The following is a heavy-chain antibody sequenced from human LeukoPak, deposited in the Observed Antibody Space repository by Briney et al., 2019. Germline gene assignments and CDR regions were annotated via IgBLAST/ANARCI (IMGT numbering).Heavy chain of an antibody. CDR3: AVRLGELSPKSYFDY. J-gene: IGHJ4*02. Sequence: SETLSLTCTVSGGSISSSSYYWGWIRQPPGKGLEWIGEINHSGSTNYNPSLKSRVTISVDTSKNQFSLKLSSVTAADTAVYYCAVRLGELSPKSYFDYWGQGTLVTVSS. CDR1: GGSISSSSYY. V-gene: IGHV4-39*07. CDR2: INHSGST. D-gene: IGHD3-16*02.